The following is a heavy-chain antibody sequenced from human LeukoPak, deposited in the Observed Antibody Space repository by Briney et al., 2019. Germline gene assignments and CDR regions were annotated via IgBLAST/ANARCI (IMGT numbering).Heavy chain of an antibody. D-gene: IGHD4-17*01. CDR3: ASNRVTTKPRFDY. CDR2: IYSGGST. J-gene: IGHJ4*02. CDR1: GFTASSNY. V-gene: IGHV3-66*01. Sequence: GGSLRLSCAASGFTASSNYMSWVREAPGKGLEWVSVIYSGGSTYYADSVKGRFTISRDNSKNTLYLQMNSLRAEDTAVYYCASNRVTTKPRFDYWGQGTLVTVSS.